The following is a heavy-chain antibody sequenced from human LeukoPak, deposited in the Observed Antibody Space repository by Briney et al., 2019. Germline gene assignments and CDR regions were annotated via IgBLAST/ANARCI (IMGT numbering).Heavy chain of an antibody. CDR2: INPNSGGT. CDR3: ARGPRGYSYAPGNWFDP. CDR1: GYTFTGYY. D-gene: IGHD5-18*01. V-gene: IGHV1-2*02. J-gene: IGHJ5*02. Sequence: GASVKVSCKASGYTFTGYYMHWMRQAPGQGLEWMGWINPNSGGTNYAQKFQGRVTMTRDTSISTAYMELSRLRSDDTAVYYCARGPRGYSYAPGNWFDPWGQGTLVTVSS.